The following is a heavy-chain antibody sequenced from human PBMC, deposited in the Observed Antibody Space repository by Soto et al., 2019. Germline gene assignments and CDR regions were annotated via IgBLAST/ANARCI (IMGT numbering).Heavy chain of an antibody. CDR2: ISYDGINV. Sequence: QVLPVESGGGVVQPGASLRLSCAASGFDFNSYAMHWVRQAPGKGLEWMGVISYDGINVYYAEFVKGRFTISRDRSKNTLFLQGDSLRDDDTGTYYCAKAILAATIGPYAMDVWGQGTAVSVSS. CDR1: GFDFNSYA. V-gene: IGHV3-30*18. CDR3: AKAILAATIGPYAMDV. J-gene: IGHJ6*02. D-gene: IGHD6-13*01.